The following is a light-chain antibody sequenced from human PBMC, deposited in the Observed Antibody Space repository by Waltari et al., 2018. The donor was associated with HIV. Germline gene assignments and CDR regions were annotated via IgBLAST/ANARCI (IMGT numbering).Light chain of an antibody. CDR2: AAS. CDR1: QGFSNA. V-gene: IGKV1-6*01. CDR3: LQDYTDPLT. Sequence: AIQLTQSQSSLSASVGETVTITCRASQGFSNALGWYQQKPGKAPNLLIYAASNLQGGVPSRFSGSGSGTDFTLTISSLQPEDVAIYYCLQDYTDPLTFGQGTKVEFK. J-gene: IGKJ1*01.